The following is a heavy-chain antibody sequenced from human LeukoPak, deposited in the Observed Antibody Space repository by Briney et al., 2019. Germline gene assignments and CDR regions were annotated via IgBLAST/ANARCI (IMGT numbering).Heavy chain of an antibody. V-gene: IGHV3-21*01. D-gene: IGHD3/OR15-3a*01. Sequence: GGSLRPSCAASGFTFSTYSMSWVRQAPGKGLEWVSSLSKSSTYVYYAASVKGRFTISRDNAKNSLFLEMNSLRAEDTAVYYCARDREASDDFNWFDPWGQGSLVTVSS. CDR3: ARDREASDDFNWFDP. CDR1: GFTFSTYS. CDR2: LSKSSTYV. J-gene: IGHJ5*02.